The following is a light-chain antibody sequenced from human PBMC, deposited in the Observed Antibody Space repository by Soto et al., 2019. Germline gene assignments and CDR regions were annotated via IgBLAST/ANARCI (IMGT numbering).Light chain of an antibody. CDR1: QSISSW. CDR2: DAS. J-gene: IGKJ1*01. V-gene: IGKV1-5*01. Sequence: DIPMTQSPSTLSASVGDRVTITCRASQSISSWLAWYQQKPGKAPKLLIYDASSLESGVPSRFSGSGSGKEFTLTISSLQPDDFATYYCQQYTSYSRAFCQGTKVEIK. CDR3: QQYTSYSRA.